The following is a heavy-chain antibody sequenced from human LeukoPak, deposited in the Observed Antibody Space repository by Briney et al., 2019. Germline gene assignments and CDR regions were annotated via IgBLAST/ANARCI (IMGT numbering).Heavy chain of an antibody. Sequence: SETLSLTCTVSGGSISSGGYYWSWIRQHPGKGLEWIGYIYYSGSTYYNPSLKSRVTISVDTSKNQFSLKLSSVTAADTAVYYCATSPGYCSSTSCYWVSYYFDYWGQGTLVTVSS. J-gene: IGHJ4*02. CDR1: GGSISSGGYY. V-gene: IGHV4-31*03. D-gene: IGHD2-2*01. CDR2: IYYSGST. CDR3: ATSPGYCSSTSCYWVSYYFDY.